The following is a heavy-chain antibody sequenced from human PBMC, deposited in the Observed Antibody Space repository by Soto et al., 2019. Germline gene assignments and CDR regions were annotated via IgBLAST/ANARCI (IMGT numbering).Heavy chain of an antibody. CDR1: GFSFSSYG. V-gene: IGHV3-30*18. D-gene: IGHD1-20*01. CDR3: AKVGGNWNPDF. J-gene: IGHJ4*02. Sequence: GGSLRLSCAASGFSFSSYGMHWVRQTPGKGLEWVIFISYDGSDKYYADSIKGRFSISRDNSRNTVSLQMNSLRPEDTAVYYCAKVGGNWNPDFWGLGTLVTVSS. CDR2: ISYDGSDK.